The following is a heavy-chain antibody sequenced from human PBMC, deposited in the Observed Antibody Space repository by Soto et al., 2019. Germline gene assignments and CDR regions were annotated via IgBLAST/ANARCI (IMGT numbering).Heavy chain of an antibody. Sequence: SETLSLTCTVCGGSISSCYWSWIRQPPGKGLEWIGYIYYSGSTNYNPSLKSRVTISVDTSKNQFSLKLSSVTAADTAVYYCARDRIVATIYDYYYYMDVLGKGTMVTVSS. CDR1: GGSISSCY. D-gene: IGHD5-12*01. CDR3: ARDRIVATIYDYYYYMDV. V-gene: IGHV4-59*01. CDR2: IYYSGST. J-gene: IGHJ6*03.